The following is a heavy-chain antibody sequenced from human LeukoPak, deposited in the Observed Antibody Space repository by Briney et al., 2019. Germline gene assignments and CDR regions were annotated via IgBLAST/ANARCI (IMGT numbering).Heavy chain of an antibody. D-gene: IGHD3-10*01. Sequence: GASVKVSCKASGYTFTGYYMHWVRQAPAQGLEWMGWINPNSGGTNYAQKFQGRVTMTRDTSISTAYMELSRLRSDDTAVYYCARDGAPLWFGESYYGMDVWGQGTTVTVSS. V-gene: IGHV1-2*02. J-gene: IGHJ6*02. CDR2: INPNSGGT. CDR1: GYTFTGYY. CDR3: ARDGAPLWFGESYYGMDV.